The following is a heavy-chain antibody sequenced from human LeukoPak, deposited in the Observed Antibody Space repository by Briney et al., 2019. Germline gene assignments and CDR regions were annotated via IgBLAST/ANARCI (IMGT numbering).Heavy chain of an antibody. CDR1: GYTFTSYA. J-gene: IGHJ5*02. CDR3: ARGWYYDILTGPAGFDP. Sequence: ASVKVSCKASGYTFTSYAMHWVRQAPGQRLEWMGWINAGNGNTKYSQKFQGRVTITRDTSASTAYMELSSLRSEDTAVYYCARGWYYDILTGPAGFDPWGQGTLVTFSS. D-gene: IGHD3-9*01. V-gene: IGHV1-3*01. CDR2: INAGNGNT.